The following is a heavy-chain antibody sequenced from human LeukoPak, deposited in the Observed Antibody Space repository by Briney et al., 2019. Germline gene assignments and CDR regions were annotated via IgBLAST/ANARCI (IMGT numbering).Heavy chain of an antibody. D-gene: IGHD5-24*01. CDR3: ARLREMATIFDY. V-gene: IGHV4-59*08. CDR1: GGSISSYY. CDR2: IYYSGST. J-gene: IGHJ4*02. Sequence: PSETLSLTCTVSGGSISSYYWSWIRQPPGKGLEWIGYIYYSGSTNYNPSLKSRVTISVDTSKNQFSLKLSSVTAADTAVYYCARLREMATIFDYWGQGTLVTVSS.